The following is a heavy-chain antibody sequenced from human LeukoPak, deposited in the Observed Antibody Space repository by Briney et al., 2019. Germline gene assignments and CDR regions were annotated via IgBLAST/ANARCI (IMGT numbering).Heavy chain of an antibody. Sequence: ASETLSLTCTVSGGSISSYYWSWIRQPAGKGLEWIGRIYTSGSTNYNPSLKSRVTISVDTSKNQFSLKLSSVTAADTAVYYCARGHTIFGVGYYFDYWGQGTLVTVSS. J-gene: IGHJ4*02. CDR1: GGSISSYY. V-gene: IGHV4-4*07. CDR2: IYTSGST. CDR3: ARGHTIFGVGYYFDY. D-gene: IGHD3-3*01.